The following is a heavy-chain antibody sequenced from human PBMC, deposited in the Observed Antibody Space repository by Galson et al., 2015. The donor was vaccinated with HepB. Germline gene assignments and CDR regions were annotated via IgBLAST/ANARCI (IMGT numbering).Heavy chain of an antibody. Sequence: SVKVSCKASGGAFSSYAISWVRQAPGQGLEWMGGIIPIFGTANYAQKFQGRVTITADESTSTAYMELSSLRSEDTAVYYCARSARYCSSTSCYLDYWGQGTLVTVSS. CDR2: IIPIFGTA. D-gene: IGHD2-2*01. J-gene: IGHJ4*02. CDR3: ARSARYCSSTSCYLDY. V-gene: IGHV1-69*13. CDR1: GGAFSSYA.